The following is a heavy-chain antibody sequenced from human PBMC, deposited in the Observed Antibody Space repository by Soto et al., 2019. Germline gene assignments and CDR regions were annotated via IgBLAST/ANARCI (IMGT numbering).Heavy chain of an antibody. CDR1: GFAFSGYA. V-gene: IGHV3-30*04. Sequence: QMVESGGGVVQPGRSLGLSCAASGFAFSGYALHWVRQAPGKGLEWVARISYDGSSQLYADSVKGRFTISRDNSKRTLSLQMNRLRPEDTAIYYCARDQTYYDSRYGMDVWGQGTTVTVSS. J-gene: IGHJ6*02. CDR2: ISYDGSSQ. D-gene: IGHD3-16*01. CDR3: ARDQTYYDSRYGMDV.